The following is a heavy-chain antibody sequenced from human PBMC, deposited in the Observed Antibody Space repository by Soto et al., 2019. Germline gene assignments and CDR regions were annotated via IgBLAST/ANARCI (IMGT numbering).Heavy chain of an antibody. D-gene: IGHD3-10*01. J-gene: IGHJ5*02. CDR1: GFTFSSYA. Sequence: QVQLVESGGGVVQPGRSLRLSCAASGFTFSSYAMHWVRQAPGKGLEWVAVISYDGSNKYYADSVKGRFTISRDNSKNTLYLQMNSLRAEDTAVYYCARVDGSGRLQNWFDPWGQGTLVTVSS. CDR2: ISYDGSNK. V-gene: IGHV3-30-3*01. CDR3: ARVDGSGRLQNWFDP.